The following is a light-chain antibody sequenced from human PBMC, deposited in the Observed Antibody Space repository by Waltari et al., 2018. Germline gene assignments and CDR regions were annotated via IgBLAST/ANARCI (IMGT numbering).Light chain of an antibody. CDR1: SSNIGSYT. J-gene: IGLJ3*02. CDR2: DNN. Sequence: QSVLTQPPSASGTPGQRVPISCSGSSSNIGSYTVNWYQQLPGTSPKLLIYDNNRRTSGVPDRFSGSKSGTSASLAISGLQSEDEADYYCAAWDDSLNGWVFGGGSKLTVL. CDR3: AAWDDSLNGWV. V-gene: IGLV1-44*01.